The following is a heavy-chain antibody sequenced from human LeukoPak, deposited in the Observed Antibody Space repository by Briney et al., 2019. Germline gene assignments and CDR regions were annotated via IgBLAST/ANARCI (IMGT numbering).Heavy chain of an antibody. CDR1: GGSISSYY. D-gene: IGHD3-10*01. CDR2: IYYSGST. J-gene: IGHJ6*03. V-gene: IGHV4-59*01. Sequence: PSETLSRTCTVSGGSISSYYWSWIRQPPGKGLEWIGYIYYSGSTNYNPSLKSRVTISVDTSKNRFSLKLRSVTAADTAVYYCARTTTVRGTYYMDVWGKGTTVTVSS. CDR3: ARTTTVRGTYYMDV.